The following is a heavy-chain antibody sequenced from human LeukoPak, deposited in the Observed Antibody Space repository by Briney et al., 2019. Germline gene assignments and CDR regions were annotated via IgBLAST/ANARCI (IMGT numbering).Heavy chain of an antibody. J-gene: IGHJ4*02. CDR2: IYSGGST. CDR3: AQDFYGSGSYDY. Sequence: PGGSLRLSCAASGFTVGSNYMSWVRQAPGKGLEWVSVIYSGGSTYYADSVKGRFTISRDSSKNTLYLQMNSLRAEDTAVYYCAQDFYGSGSYDYWGQGTLVTVSS. CDR1: GFTVGSNY. V-gene: IGHV3-66*01. D-gene: IGHD3-10*01.